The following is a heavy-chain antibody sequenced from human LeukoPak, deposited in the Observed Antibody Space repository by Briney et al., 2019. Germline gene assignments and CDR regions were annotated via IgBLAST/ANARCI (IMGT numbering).Heavy chain of an antibody. CDR2: INPSGGST. J-gene: IGHJ5*02. D-gene: IGHD1-20*01. CDR3: ATVVRGVTGTTGAWFDP. CDR1: GYTFTSYY. Sequence: ASVKVSCKASGYTFTSYYMHWVRQAPGQGLEWMGIINPSGGSTSYAQKFQGRVTMTEDTSTDTAYMELSSLRSEDTAVYYCATVVRGVTGTTGAWFDPWGQGTLVTVSS. V-gene: IGHV1-46*01.